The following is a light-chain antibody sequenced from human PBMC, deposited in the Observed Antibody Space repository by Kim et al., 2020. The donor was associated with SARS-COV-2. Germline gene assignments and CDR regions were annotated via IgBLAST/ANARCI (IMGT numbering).Light chain of an antibody. J-gene: IGKJ4*01. CDR1: QSVGGD. CDR2: GAS. CDR3: QQYNKWPST. Sequence: SPRERATRSCRASQSVGGDLAWYQQKPDQAPRLLVYGASTRASDIPARFSGSGSGTDFTLTISSLQSEDFAVYYCQQYNKWPSTFGGGTKVDIK. V-gene: IGKV3-15*01.